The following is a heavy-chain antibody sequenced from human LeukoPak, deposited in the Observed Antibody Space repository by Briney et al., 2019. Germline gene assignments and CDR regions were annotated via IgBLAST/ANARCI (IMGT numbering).Heavy chain of an antibody. CDR2: INWNGGST. V-gene: IGHV3-20*04. CDR3: ARYYYDSGGYYFSYYFDY. CDR1: GFTFSIYS. D-gene: IGHD3-22*01. J-gene: IGHJ4*02. Sequence: GGSLRLSCAASGFTFSIYSMSWVRQAPGKGLEWVSGINWNGGSTGYADSVKGRFTISRDNAKNSLYLQMNSLRAEDTALYYCARYYYDSGGYYFSYYFDYWGQGTLVTVSS.